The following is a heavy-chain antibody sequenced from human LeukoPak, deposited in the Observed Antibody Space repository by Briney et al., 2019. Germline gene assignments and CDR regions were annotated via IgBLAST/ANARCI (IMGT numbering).Heavy chain of an antibody. CDR1: GFTFSSYG. CDR3: AKDVYYYDSSGYFSY. D-gene: IGHD3-22*01. CDR2: ISYDGSNK. Sequence: PGGSLRLSRAASGFTFSSYGMHWVRQAPGKGLEWVAVISYDGSNKYYADSVKGRFTISRDNSKNTLYLQMNSLRAEDTAVYYCAKDVYYYDSSGYFSYWGQGTLVTVSS. J-gene: IGHJ4*02. V-gene: IGHV3-30*18.